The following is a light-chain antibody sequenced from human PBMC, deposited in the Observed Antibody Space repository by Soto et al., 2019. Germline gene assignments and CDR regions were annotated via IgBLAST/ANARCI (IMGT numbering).Light chain of an antibody. CDR2: DVS. J-gene: IGLJ2*01. CDR3: CSYAGSYTFVL. Sequence: QSALTQPRSVSGSPGQSVTISCTGTSSDVGGYNYVSWYQPHPGKAPKLMIYDVSKRPSGVPDRFSGSKSGNTASLTISGLQAEDEADYYCCSYAGSYTFVLFGGGTKLTVL. CDR1: SSDVGGYNY. V-gene: IGLV2-11*01.